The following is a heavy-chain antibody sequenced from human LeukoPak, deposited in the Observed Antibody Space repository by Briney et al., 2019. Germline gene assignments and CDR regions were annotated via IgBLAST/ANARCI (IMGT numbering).Heavy chain of an antibody. J-gene: IGHJ4*02. CDR3: ARPPPGSAIYNN. CDR1: GFTFSSYW. V-gene: IGHV3-74*01. CDR2: INSDGSIT. Sequence: GGSLRLSRAASGFTFSSYWMHWVRQAPGKGLVWVSRINSDGSITNHADSVKGRFTISRDNAKNTLYLQMNSLRAEDTAVYYCARPPPGSAIYNNWGQGTLVTVSS. D-gene: IGHD2-2*01.